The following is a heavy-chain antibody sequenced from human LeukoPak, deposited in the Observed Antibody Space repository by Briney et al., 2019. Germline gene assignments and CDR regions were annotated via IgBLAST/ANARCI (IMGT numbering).Heavy chain of an antibody. J-gene: IGHJ6*02. V-gene: IGHV1-18*01. D-gene: IGHD5-24*01. CDR3: ATVGEGYNAYYYYGMDV. Sequence: GASVKVSCKASGYTFTSYGISWVRQAPGQGLEWMGWISAYNGNTNYAQKLQGRVTMTTDTSTSTAYMELRSLRSDDTAVYYCATVGEGYNAYYYYGMDVWGQGTTVTVSS. CDR1: GYTFTSYG. CDR2: ISAYNGNT.